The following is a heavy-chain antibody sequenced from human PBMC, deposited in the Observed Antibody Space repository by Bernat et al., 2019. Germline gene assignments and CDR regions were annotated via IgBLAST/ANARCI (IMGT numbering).Heavy chain of an antibody. D-gene: IGHD3-22*01. Sequence: QVQLVESGGGVVQPGRSLRLSCAASGFTFSSYGMHWVRQAPGKGLEWVAVIWYDGSNKYSADSVKGRFTISRDNSKNTLYLQMNSLRAEDTAVYYCAREGDYYDSSGYYYWGQGTLVTVSS. J-gene: IGHJ4*02. CDR1: GFTFSSYG. CDR3: AREGDYYDSSGYYY. V-gene: IGHV3-33*01. CDR2: IWYDGSNK.